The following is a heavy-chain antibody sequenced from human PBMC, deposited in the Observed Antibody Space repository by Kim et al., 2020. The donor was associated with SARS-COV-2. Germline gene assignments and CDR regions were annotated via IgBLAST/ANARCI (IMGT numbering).Heavy chain of an antibody. CDR3: AGSGSDYYYGMDV. D-gene: IGHD3-10*01. Sequence: TPSLKSRLTISVDTSKNLFSLNLSSVTAADTALYYCAGSGSDYYYGMDVWGQGTTVTVSS. V-gene: IGHV4-31*02. J-gene: IGHJ6*02.